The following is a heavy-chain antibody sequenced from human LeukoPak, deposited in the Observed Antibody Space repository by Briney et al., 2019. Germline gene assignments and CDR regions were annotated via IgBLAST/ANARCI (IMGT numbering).Heavy chain of an antibody. CDR2: ISWNSGSI. D-gene: IGHD3-22*01. J-gene: IGHJ3*02. V-gene: IGHV3-9*01. CDR1: GFTFSSYA. CDR3: AKAPGVTMIWNAFDI. Sequence: QPGGSLRLSCAASGFTFSSYAMSWVRQAPGKGLEWASGISWNSGSIGYADSVKGRFTISRDNAKNSLYLQMNSLRAEDTALYYCAKAPGVTMIWNAFDIWGQGTMVTVSS.